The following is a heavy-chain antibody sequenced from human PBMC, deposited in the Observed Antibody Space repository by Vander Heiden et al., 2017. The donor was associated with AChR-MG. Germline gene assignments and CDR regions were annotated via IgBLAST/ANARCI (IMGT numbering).Heavy chain of an antibody. Sequence: QVQLVESGGGMVQPGRSLRLSCAASGFSFRSYGLHWVRQAPGKGLEWVAVISYDGTNIFYADSVKGRFTISRDNSKNTLYLQIKSLTIEDTAVYYCAKETTRGYSFGGGLDYWGQGTLVTVSS. D-gene: IGHD5-18*01. CDR2: ISYDGTNI. CDR3: AKETTRGYSFGGGLDY. V-gene: IGHV3-30*18. J-gene: IGHJ4*02. CDR1: GFSFRSYG.